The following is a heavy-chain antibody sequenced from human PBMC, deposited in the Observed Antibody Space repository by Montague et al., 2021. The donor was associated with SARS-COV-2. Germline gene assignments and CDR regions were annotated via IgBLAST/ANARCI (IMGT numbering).Heavy chain of an antibody. J-gene: IGHJ5*02. CDR2: IYHAGSI. D-gene: IGHD2-21*02. Sequence: ETLSLTCTVFGYSISSGYFWAWLRQPPGKVLEWIGSIYHAGSIHYNPSLKSRVSISIDTSRNQISLRVTDVAAADTAVYYCARAPCVGDCNSLAIWFDPWGQGTLVSVSS. V-gene: IGHV4-38-2*02. CDR1: GYSISSGYF. CDR3: ARAPCVGDCNSLAIWFDP.